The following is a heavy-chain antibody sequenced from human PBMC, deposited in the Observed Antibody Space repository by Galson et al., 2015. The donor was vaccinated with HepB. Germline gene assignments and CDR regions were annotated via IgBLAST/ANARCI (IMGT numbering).Heavy chain of an antibody. CDR3: ARLSNAGWSYYFDY. J-gene: IGHJ4*02. V-gene: IGHV1-3*01. CDR2: INAGNGNT. CDR1: GYTFTSYA. Sequence: SVKVSCKASGYTFTSYAMHWVRQAPGQRLEWMGWINAGNGNTKYSQKFQGRVTITRDTSASTAYMELSSLRSEDTAVYYCARLSNAGWSYYFDYWGQGTLVTVSS. D-gene: IGHD2-15*01.